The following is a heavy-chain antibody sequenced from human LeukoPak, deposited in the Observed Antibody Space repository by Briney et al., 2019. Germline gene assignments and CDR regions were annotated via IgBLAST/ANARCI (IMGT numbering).Heavy chain of an antibody. D-gene: IGHD6-13*01. CDR3: ARGSSWEFDFDY. V-gene: IGHV4-39*07. Sequence: SETLSLTCTVSGGSISSSSYYWGWIRQPPGKGLEWIGSIYYSGSTYYNPSLESRVTISVDTSKNQFSLKLSSVTAADTAVYYCARGSSWEFDFDYWGQGTLVTVSS. CDR1: GGSISSSSYY. J-gene: IGHJ4*02. CDR2: IYYSGST.